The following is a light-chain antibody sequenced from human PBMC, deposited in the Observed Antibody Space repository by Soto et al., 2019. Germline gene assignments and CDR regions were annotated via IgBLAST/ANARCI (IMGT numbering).Light chain of an antibody. CDR3: MQSTQLPPT. CDR2: EVS. Sequence: DVVMTQTAVSLSFAPGRPASISCKSRESLLHITGETFLFWYLQKPGQSPQLLIYEVSTRVSGVPDRFSGSGSGTDFTLEISRVETDDVGIYYCMQSTQLPPTFGQGTRLEIK. J-gene: IGKJ5*01. CDR1: ESLLHITGETF. V-gene: IGKV2D-29*02.